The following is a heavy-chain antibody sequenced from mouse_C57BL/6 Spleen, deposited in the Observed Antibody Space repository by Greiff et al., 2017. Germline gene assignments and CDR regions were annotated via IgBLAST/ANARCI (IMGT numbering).Heavy chain of an antibody. Sequence: VQLQQSGPELVKPGASVKISCKASGYTFTDYYMNWVKQSHGKSLEWIGDINPNNGGTSYNQKFKGKATLTVDKSSSTAYMELRSLTSEDSAVYYCARSRDYDEGVLYFDDWGQGTTLTVSS. D-gene: IGHD2-4*01. J-gene: IGHJ2*01. CDR1: GYTFTDYY. CDR3: ARSRDYDEGVLYFDD. V-gene: IGHV1-26*01. CDR2: INPNNGGT.